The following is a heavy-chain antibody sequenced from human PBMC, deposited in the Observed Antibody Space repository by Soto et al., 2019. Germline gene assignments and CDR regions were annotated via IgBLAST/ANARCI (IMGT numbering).Heavy chain of an antibody. J-gene: IGHJ6*02. V-gene: IGHV4-30-4*01. CDR2: IYYSGST. CDR1: GGSISSGDYY. D-gene: IGHD5-18*01. CDR3: ACIFSGGYGYGFYYYGMDV. Sequence: TSETLSLTCTVSGGSISSGDYYWSWIRQPPGKDLEWIGYIYYSGSTYYSPSLKSRVTISVDTSKNQFSLKLSSVTAADTAVYYCACIFSGGYGYGFYYYGMDVWGQGTTVTVSS.